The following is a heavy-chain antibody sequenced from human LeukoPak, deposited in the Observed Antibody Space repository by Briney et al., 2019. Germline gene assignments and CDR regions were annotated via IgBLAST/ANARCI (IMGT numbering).Heavy chain of an antibody. CDR1: GGSFSGYC. CDR2: INHSGSP. Sequence: SETLSLTCAVYGGSFSGYCWSWIRQPPGKGLEWIGEINHSGSPNYNPSLKSRVTISGDTSKNQFSLKLSSVTAADTAVYYCASHSTSNWGVFVSWGQGTLVTVSS. CDR3: ASHSTSNWGVFVS. D-gene: IGHD7-27*01. J-gene: IGHJ4*02. V-gene: IGHV4-34*01.